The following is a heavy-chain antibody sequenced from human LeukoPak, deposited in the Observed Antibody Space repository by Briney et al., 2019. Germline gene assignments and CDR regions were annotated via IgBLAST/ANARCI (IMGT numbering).Heavy chain of an antibody. Sequence: SETLSLTCTVSGGSISSYYWSWIRQPPGKGLEWIGSIYYSGSTYYNPSLKSRVTISVDTSKNQFSLKLSSVTAADTAVYYCASPTGYDYYFDYWGQGTLVTVSS. J-gene: IGHJ4*02. CDR2: IYYSGST. V-gene: IGHV4-59*05. CDR3: ASPTGYDYYFDY. D-gene: IGHD5-12*01. CDR1: GGSISSYY.